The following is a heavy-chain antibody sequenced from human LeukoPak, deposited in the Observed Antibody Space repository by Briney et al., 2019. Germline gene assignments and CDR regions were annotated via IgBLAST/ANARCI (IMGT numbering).Heavy chain of an antibody. D-gene: IGHD3-22*01. J-gene: IGHJ4*02. CDR3: ARNHYDSSGWDY. V-gene: IGHV4-39*07. Sequence: SETLSLTCTVSGGSITSSSFYWGWVRQPPGEGLEWIGSIYFSGNTYYNPSLKSRVTISVDTSKNQFSLKLSSVTAADTAVYYCARNHYDSSGWDYWGQGTLVTVSS. CDR2: IYFSGNT. CDR1: GGSITSSSFY.